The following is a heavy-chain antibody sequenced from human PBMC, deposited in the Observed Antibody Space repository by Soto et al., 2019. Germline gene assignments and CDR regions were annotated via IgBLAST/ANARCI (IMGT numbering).Heavy chain of an antibody. Sequence: ASVKVSCKASGYTFTTYYIHWVRQAPGQGPEWMGWINPNTGGTHYSQGFQGRVTMTRDTSISTAYMELSSLGSEDTAVYYCARHYYDSSGLDAFDIWGQGTMVTVSS. V-gene: IGHV1-2*02. CDR1: GYTFTTYY. CDR2: INPNTGGT. D-gene: IGHD3-22*01. J-gene: IGHJ3*02. CDR3: ARHYYDSSGLDAFDI.